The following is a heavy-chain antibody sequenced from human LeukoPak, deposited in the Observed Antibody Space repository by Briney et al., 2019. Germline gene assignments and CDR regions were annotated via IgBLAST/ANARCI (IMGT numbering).Heavy chain of an antibody. CDR1: GYTFTSYY. J-gene: IGHJ5*02. CDR2: INPSGGST. V-gene: IGHV1-46*01. D-gene: IGHD5-24*01. CDR3: ATETPDGLA. Sequence: GASVKVSCKASGYTFTSYYVHWVRQAPGQGLEWMGIINPSGGSTSYTQKFQGRVTMSRDTSTSTVYMELSSLRSEDTAVYYCATETPDGLAWGQGTLVTVSS.